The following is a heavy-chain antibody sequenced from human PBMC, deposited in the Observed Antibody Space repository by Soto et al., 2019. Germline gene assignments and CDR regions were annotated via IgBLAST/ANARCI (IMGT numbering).Heavy chain of an antibody. CDR1: GGSISSGGYY. CDR2: IYYSGST. V-gene: IGHV4-31*03. CDR3: ARSSTSANYFDY. D-gene: IGHD2-2*01. Sequence: QVQLQESGPGLVKPSQTLSLTCTVSGGSISSGGYYWSWIRQHPGKGLEWIGYIYYSGSTYYNPSPTSRVTISVDTSKNQFSLKLSSVTAADTAVYYCARSSTSANYFDYWGQGTLVTVSS. J-gene: IGHJ4*02.